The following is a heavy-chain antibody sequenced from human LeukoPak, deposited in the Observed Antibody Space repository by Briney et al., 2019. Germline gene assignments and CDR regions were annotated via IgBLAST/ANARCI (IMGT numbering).Heavy chain of an antibody. CDR3: ARVSPGRGPRAGFDY. CDR2: TSSNGGST. CDR1: GFTFSSYA. V-gene: IGHV3-64*04. J-gene: IGHJ4*02. Sequence: QPGGAPRISCLASGFTFSSYAMHLVRPAPGKGLEYFFATSSNGGSTYYADSVKGRFTISRDNSKNTLYLEMNSLRAEDTAVYYCARVSPGRGPRAGFDYWGQGTLVTVSS. D-gene: IGHD1-26*01.